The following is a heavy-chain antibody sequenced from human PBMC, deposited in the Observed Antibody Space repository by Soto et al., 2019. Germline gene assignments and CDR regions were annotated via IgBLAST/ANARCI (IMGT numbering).Heavy chain of an antibody. CDR3: ARVRDSFGLDV. CDR1: GGSITGAYY. V-gene: IGHV4-31*03. D-gene: IGHD2-15*01. Sequence: QVQLQESGPGLVKSSETLSLTCNVSGGSITGAYYWNWLRQHPGKGLEWIGSIHYRGSTYYNPSLQSRISISLDRSKNQFSLKLSSVTAADTAVYYCARVRDSFGLDVWGQGTTVTVSS. CDR2: IHYRGST. J-gene: IGHJ6*02.